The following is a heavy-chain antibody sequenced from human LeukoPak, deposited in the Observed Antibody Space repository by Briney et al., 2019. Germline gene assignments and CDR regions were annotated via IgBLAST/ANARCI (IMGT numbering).Heavy chain of an antibody. CDR2: IKEDEGEK. J-gene: IGHJ3*02. Sequence: AGGSLRLSCTASGFTLSSYWMTWVRQAPGKGLEWVANIKEDEGEKNYVDSVKGRFSISRDNAKNSLYLQMNSLRAEDTAVYYCARDITYYFESSGSYYDAHDIWGQGTKVTVSS. V-gene: IGHV3-7*01. D-gene: IGHD3-22*01. CDR3: ARDITYYFESSGSYYDAHDI. CDR1: GFTLSSYW.